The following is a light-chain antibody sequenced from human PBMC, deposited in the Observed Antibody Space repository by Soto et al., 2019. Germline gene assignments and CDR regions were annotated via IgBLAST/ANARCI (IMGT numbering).Light chain of an antibody. CDR3: GTWDSSLSAPYV. CDR1: SSHNGNNY. Sequence: SVLTQPPPVSSAPGQKGTISRSGSSSHNGNNYVSWYQQLPGTAPKLLIYDNNKRPSGIPDRFSGSKSGTSATLGITGLQTGDEADYYCGTWDSSLSAPYVFGTGTKVTVL. V-gene: IGLV1-51*01. CDR2: DNN. J-gene: IGLJ1*01.